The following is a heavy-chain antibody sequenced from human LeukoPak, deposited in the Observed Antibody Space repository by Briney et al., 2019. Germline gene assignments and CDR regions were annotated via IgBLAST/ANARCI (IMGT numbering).Heavy chain of an antibody. CDR2: ISGDGANK. CDR1: VFTFDDYA. D-gene: IGHD3-10*01. Sequence: GGSLRLSCAASVFTFDDYAMHWGRQAPGRGLGWVWLISGDGANKYYAESVKGRFTISRDNRQTSLYLQMNSLRTEDTALYSCAQDLGSGSYYPYYYYLDVWGKGTKVTVSS. J-gene: IGHJ6*03. V-gene: IGHV3-43*02. CDR3: AQDLGSGSYYPYYYYLDV.